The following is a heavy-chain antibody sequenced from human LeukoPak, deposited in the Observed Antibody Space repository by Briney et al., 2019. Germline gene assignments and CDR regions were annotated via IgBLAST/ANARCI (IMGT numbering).Heavy chain of an antibody. CDR1: GFTFSSYS. CDR3: ARDGTYYYDSSGYYYYYGMDV. Sequence: GGSLRLSCAASGFTFSSYSMNWVRRAPGKGLEWVSSISSSSSYIYYADSVKGRFTISRDNAKNSLYLQMNSLRAEDTAVYYCARDGTYYYDSSGYYYYYGMDVWGQGTTVTVSS. J-gene: IGHJ6*02. D-gene: IGHD3-22*01. CDR2: ISSSSSYI. V-gene: IGHV3-21*01.